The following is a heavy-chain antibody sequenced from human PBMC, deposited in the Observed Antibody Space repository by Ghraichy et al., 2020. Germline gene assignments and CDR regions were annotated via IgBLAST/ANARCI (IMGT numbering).Heavy chain of an antibody. Sequence: SETLSLTCTVSGGSISSGGDSWGWIRQPPGKGLEWIGHFYYSGGTYYSPSLKTRVTISVDTSKNQFSLKLSSVTAADTAVYYCARHSSAYFDYWGQGTLVTVSS. CDR2: FYYSGGT. CDR3: ARHSSAYFDY. V-gene: IGHV4-39*01. J-gene: IGHJ4*02. CDR1: GGSISSGGDS. D-gene: IGHD6-19*01.